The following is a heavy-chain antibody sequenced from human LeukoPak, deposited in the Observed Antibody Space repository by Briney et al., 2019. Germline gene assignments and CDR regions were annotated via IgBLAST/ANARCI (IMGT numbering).Heavy chain of an antibody. Sequence: AGGSLRLSCAASGFTFSTYWMHWVRQAPGKGLVWVSRINTDGSTTSHADSVKGRFTISRDNAKNSLYLQMNSLRDEDTAVYYCARFPHYYDSSGYSFWGQGTLVTVSS. J-gene: IGHJ4*02. V-gene: IGHV3-74*01. D-gene: IGHD3-22*01. CDR3: ARFPHYYDSSGYSF. CDR1: GFTFSTYW. CDR2: INTDGSTT.